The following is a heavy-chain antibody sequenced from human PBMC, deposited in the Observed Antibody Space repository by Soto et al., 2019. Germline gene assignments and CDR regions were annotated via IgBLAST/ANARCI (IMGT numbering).Heavy chain of an antibody. CDR1: GFTFSSYG. J-gene: IGHJ6*03. D-gene: IGHD2-15*01. Sequence: QVQLVESGGGVVQPGRSLRLSCAASGFTFSSYGMHWVRQAPGKGLEWVAVIWYDGSNKYYADSVKGRFTISRDNSKNTLYLQRNSLRAEDTAVYYCARDLFYCSGSSCYYYYMDVWGKGTTVTVSS. CDR3: ARDLFYCSGSSCYYYYMDV. CDR2: IWYDGSNK. V-gene: IGHV3-33*01.